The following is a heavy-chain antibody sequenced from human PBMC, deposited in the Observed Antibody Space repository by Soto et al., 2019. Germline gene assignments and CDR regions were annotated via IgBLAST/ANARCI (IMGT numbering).Heavy chain of an antibody. J-gene: IGHJ5*02. CDR2: RYRCDSGS. Sequence: GGSIKISCKGSGDSFSSYWIGRVRQIPGKGVEWMGIRYRCDSGSRCSASFQGQATISADKSISTAYLQWSSLKASDTAMYYCARHKYSSSWPHNWFDPWGQGNLVPVAS. CDR1: GDSFSSYW. D-gene: IGHD6-13*01. V-gene: IGHV5-51*01. CDR3: ARHKYSSSWPHNWFDP.